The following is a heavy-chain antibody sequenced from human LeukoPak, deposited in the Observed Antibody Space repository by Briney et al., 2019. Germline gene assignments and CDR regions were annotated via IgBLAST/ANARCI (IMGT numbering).Heavy chain of an antibody. J-gene: IGHJ4*02. CDR2: ISNWDGSST. V-gene: IGHV3-23*01. CDR1: GFSFSDYV. CDR3: TRRVGGTPDY. Sequence: GGSLRLSCVASGFSFSDYVMTWVRQAPGKGLGWVSAISNWDGSSTDYADSVKGRFTISRDNSKNTVYLQMNSVRAEDTALYYCTRRVGGTPDYWGLGTLVTVSS. D-gene: IGHD1-26*01.